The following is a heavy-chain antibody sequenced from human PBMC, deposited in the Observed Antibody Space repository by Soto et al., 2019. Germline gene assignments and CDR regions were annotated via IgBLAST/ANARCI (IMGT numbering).Heavy chain of an antibody. CDR1: GDSIRNHY. CDR2: IYNTAST. CDR3: ARTLDYGHMDV. V-gene: IGHV4-59*11. D-gene: IGHD3-16*01. J-gene: IGHJ6*03. Sequence: PSETLSLTCTVSGDSIRNHYWSWIRQPPGKGLEWIAYIYNTASTKYNPSLKSRLTISVDTSKNQFSLKLTPVTAADTAVYYCARTLDYGHMDVWGKGTTVTVSS.